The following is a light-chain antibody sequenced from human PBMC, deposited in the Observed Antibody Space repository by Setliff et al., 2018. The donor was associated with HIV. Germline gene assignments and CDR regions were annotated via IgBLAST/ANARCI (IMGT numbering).Light chain of an antibody. J-gene: IGLJ1*01. CDR3: SSYTGRSTFV. CDR2: DVS. CDR1: SSDVGNYNY. Sequence: QSALTQPASASGSPGQSITISCTGISSDVGNYNYVSWYQEHPGKAPKLMIYDVSKRPSGVSNRFSGSKSGNTASLTISGLQAEDEADYHCSSYTGRSTFVFGTGTKGTVL. V-gene: IGLV2-14*01.